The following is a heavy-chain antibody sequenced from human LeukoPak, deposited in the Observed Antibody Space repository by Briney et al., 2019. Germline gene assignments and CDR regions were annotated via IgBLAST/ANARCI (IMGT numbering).Heavy chain of an antibody. V-gene: IGHV1-69*17. Sequence: SVEVSCKAAGGTVSSYAIRWVRQAPGQGLEWMGGIIPIFGIANYAQKFQGRVTITADKSTSTAYMERSSRKSEDAAVYYCARDRGAGYYDSSGYYVYWGQGTLVTVSS. CDR3: ARDRGAGYYDSSGYYVY. CDR2: IIPIFGIA. D-gene: IGHD3-22*01. CDR1: GGTVSSYA. J-gene: IGHJ4*02.